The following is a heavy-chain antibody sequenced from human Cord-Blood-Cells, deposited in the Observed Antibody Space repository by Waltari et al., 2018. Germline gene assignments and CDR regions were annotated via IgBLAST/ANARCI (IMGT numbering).Heavy chain of an antibody. Sequence: EVQLVESGGGLVKPGGSLRLACAASGFTSSSYGMNWVRRAPGTGMELVSSISSSSSYIYYADSVKGRFTISRDNAKNSLYLQMNSLRAEDTAVYYCARDSSSSWYYYYGMDVWGQGTTVTVSS. V-gene: IGHV3-21*01. CDR3: ARDSSSSWYYYYGMDV. CDR2: ISSSSSYI. D-gene: IGHD6-13*01. J-gene: IGHJ6*02. CDR1: GFTSSSYG.